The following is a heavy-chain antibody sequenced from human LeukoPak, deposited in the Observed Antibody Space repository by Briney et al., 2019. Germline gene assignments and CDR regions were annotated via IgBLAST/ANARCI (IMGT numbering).Heavy chain of an antibody. CDR2: ISYDGSNK. Sequence: GRSLRLSCAASGFTFSSYGMHWVRQAPGKGLEWVAVISYDGSNKYYADSVKRRFTISRDNSKNTLYLQKNSLRAEDTAVYYCAKTRGYSYGHRFDYRGQGTLVTVSS. D-gene: IGHD5-18*01. CDR1: GFTFSSYG. V-gene: IGHV3-30*18. J-gene: IGHJ4*02. CDR3: AKTRGYSYGHRFDY.